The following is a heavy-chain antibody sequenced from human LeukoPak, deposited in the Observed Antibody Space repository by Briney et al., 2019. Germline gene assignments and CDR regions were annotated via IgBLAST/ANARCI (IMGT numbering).Heavy chain of an antibody. Sequence: SETLSLTCTVSGASISTSSYYWAWIRQPPGKCLEWIGSVYYTGSTYYNPSLKSRVTISVDTSKNQFSLKLSSVTAADTAVYYCARPRGYCSAGVCYFHPWGQGTLVTVSS. V-gene: IGHV4-39*01. CDR1: GASISTSSYY. CDR2: VYYTGST. J-gene: IGHJ5*02. CDR3: ARPRGYCSAGVCYFHP. D-gene: IGHD2-8*02.